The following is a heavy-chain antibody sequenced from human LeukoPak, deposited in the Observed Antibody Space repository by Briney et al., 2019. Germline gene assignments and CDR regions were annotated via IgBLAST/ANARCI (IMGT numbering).Heavy chain of an antibody. CDR2: IYNSGYT. D-gene: IGHD3-10*01. J-gene: IGHJ5*02. Sequence: SETLSLTCAVYGGSFSGYYWSWIRQPPGKGLEWIGMIYNSGYTNYNPSLKSRVTISVDTSMNQFSLKLRSVTAADTAVYYCAREGGGTWFGWFDPWGQGTLVTVSS. CDR1: GGSFSGYY. V-gene: IGHV4-59*01. CDR3: AREGGGTWFGWFDP.